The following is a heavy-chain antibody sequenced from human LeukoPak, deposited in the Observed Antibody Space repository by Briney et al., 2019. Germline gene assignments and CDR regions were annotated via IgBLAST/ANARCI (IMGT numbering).Heavy chain of an antibody. CDR3: AKDLENYGSGSYYFDC. CDR1: GFTFSSYA. Sequence: GGSLRLSCAASGFTFSSYAMSWVRQAPGKGLEWVSAISGSGGSTYYADSVKGRFTISRDNSKNTLYLQMNSLRAEDTAVYYCAKDLENYGSGSYYFDCWGQGTLVTVSS. V-gene: IGHV3-23*01. CDR2: ISGSGGST. D-gene: IGHD3-10*01. J-gene: IGHJ4*02.